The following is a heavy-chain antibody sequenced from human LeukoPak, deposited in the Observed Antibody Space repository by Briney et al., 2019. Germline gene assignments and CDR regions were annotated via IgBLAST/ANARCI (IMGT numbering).Heavy chain of an antibody. D-gene: IGHD3-3*01. V-gene: IGHV4-38-2*02. CDR2: IYHSGST. CDR1: GYSISSGYY. CDR3: ARGILDFWSGYHATYFDY. J-gene: IGHJ4*02. Sequence: PSETLSLTCTVSGYSISSGYYWGWIRQPPGKGLEWIGSIYHSGSTYYNPSLKSRVTISVDTSKNQFSLKLSSVTAADTAVYYCARGILDFWSGYHATYFDYWGQGTLVTVSS.